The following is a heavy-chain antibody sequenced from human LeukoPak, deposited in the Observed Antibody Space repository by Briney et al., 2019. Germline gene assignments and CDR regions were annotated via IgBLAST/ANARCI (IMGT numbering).Heavy chain of an antibody. Sequence: PGRSLRLSCAASGFTFSSYAMHWVRQAPGKGLEWVAVISYDGSNKYYADSVKGRFTISRDNAKNSLYLQMNSLRAEDTAVYYCARDLPLVYYYDSSGPYWGQGTLVTVSS. CDR1: GFTFSSYA. J-gene: IGHJ4*02. V-gene: IGHV3-30-3*01. CDR2: ISYDGSNK. D-gene: IGHD3-22*01. CDR3: ARDLPLVYYYDSSGPY.